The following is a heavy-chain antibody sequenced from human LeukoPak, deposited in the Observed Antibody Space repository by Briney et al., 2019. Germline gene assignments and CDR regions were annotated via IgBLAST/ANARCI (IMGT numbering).Heavy chain of an antibody. D-gene: IGHD3-9*01. CDR1: GFTFSSYA. CDR3: AKSHRVLRYFDWLPDY. J-gene: IGHJ4*02. CDR2: ISGSGGST. Sequence: GGSLRLSCAASGFTFSSYAMSWVRQASGKGLEWVSAISGSGGSTYYADSVKGRFTISRDNSKNTLYLQMNSLRAEDTAVYYCAKSHRVLRYFDWLPDYWGQGTLVTVSS. V-gene: IGHV3-23*01.